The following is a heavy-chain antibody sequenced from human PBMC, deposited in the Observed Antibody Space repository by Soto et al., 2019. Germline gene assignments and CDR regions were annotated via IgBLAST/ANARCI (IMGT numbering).Heavy chain of an antibody. CDR3: SGCSGGACHQNYGMDV. CDR2: ISPSTSHI. D-gene: IGHD2-15*01. CDR1: GFTFSSCT. Sequence: EVHLVESGGGLVKPGGSLRLSCAVSGFTFSSCTMNWVRQAPGKGLEWVSSISPSTSHIYYADSVKGRFTISRDNAKNSLFLQMTSLRAEDTAVSYCSGCSGGACHQNYGMDVWGQGTTVTVSS. J-gene: IGHJ6*02. V-gene: IGHV3-21*01.